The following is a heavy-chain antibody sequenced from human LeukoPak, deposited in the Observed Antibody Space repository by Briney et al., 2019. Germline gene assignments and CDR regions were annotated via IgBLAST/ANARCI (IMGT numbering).Heavy chain of an antibody. CDR2: IYYSGST. J-gene: IGHJ4*02. Sequence: SETLSLTCTVSGGSISSSSYYWGWIRQPPGKGLEWIGSIYYSGSTYYNPSLKSRVTISVGTSKNQFSLKLSSVTAADTAVYYCARHGSLYYYGSGDFDYWGQGTLVTVSS. CDR3: ARHGSLYYYGSGDFDY. V-gene: IGHV4-39*01. D-gene: IGHD3-10*01. CDR1: GGSISSSSYY.